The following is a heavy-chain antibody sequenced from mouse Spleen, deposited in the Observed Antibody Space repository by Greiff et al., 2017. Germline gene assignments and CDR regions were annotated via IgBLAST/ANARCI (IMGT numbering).Heavy chain of an antibody. J-gene: IGHJ2*01. Sequence: EVKLMESGGGLVKLGGSLKLSCAASGFTFSSYAMSWVRQTPEKRLEWVATISSGGGNTYYPDSVKGRFTISRDNAKNTLYLQMSSLKSEDTAMYYCARQVYGSRNYFDYWGQGTTLTVSS. CDR2: ISSGGGNT. V-gene: IGHV5-9*04. D-gene: IGHD1-1*01. CDR3: ARQVYGSRNYFDY. CDR1: GFTFSSYA.